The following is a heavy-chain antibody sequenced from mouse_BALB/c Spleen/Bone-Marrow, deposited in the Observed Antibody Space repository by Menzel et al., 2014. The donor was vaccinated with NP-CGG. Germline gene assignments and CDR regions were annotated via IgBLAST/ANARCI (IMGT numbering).Heavy chain of an antibody. J-gene: IGHJ3*01. Sequence: QVQLQQPGAELVKPGASVKLSCKASGYTFTSYYMYWVKQRPGQGLEWIGGINPSNGGTNFNEKFKSKATLTVDKPSSTAYMQLSSLTSEDSAVYYCTRRGDYDKRVVFAYWGQGTLVTVSA. D-gene: IGHD2-4*01. V-gene: IGHV1S81*02. CDR2: INPSNGGT. CDR1: GYTFTSYY. CDR3: TRRGDYDKRVVFAY.